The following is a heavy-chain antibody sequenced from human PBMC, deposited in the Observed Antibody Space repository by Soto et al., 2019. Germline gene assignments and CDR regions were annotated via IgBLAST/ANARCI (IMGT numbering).Heavy chain of an antibody. Sequence: QVQLVQSGAKVKKPGSSVKVSCKASGGSLSNYGISWVRQAPGQGLEWMGGIIPVFGTANYAQKFQGRVTITADESTSIVYMDVTSLRSEDTAVYYCARGDATKIVVTTYYGMDVWGQGTTVTVSS. J-gene: IGHJ6*02. CDR2: IIPVFGTA. V-gene: IGHV1-69*12. CDR3: ARGDATKIVVTTYYGMDV. CDR1: GGSLSNYG. D-gene: IGHD4-17*01.